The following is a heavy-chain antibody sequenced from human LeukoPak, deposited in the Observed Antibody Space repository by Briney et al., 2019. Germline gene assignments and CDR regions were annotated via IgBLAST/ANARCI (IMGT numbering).Heavy chain of an antibody. D-gene: IGHD1-1*01. J-gene: IGHJ4*02. CDR1: GFTFSSYE. CDR2: ISSSGSTR. CDR3: ARADYSWNAEGTQYYLDS. V-gene: IGHV3-48*03. Sequence: GGSLRLSCAGSGFTFSSYEMNWVRQAPGKGLEWVSYISSSGSTRYYADSVKGRFTVSRDNAKNSLYLQMNSLRAEDTAVYYCARADYSWNAEGTQYYLDSWGQGPLVTVSS.